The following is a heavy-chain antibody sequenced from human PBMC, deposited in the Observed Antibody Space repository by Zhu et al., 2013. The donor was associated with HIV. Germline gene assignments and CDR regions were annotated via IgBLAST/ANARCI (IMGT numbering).Heavy chain of an antibody. D-gene: IGHD5-12*01. Sequence: QVQLVQSGAEVKKPGSSVKVSCKASGGTFRNFGFSWVRQAPGQGLEWMGGIIPFFGTPNYAQKFQDRVTIMADESTSTGYMELSRLRSEDTAVYFVPGGXVSGFRKHYYYLDVLGQRDHGHRLL. CDR1: GGTFRNFG. V-gene: IGHV1-69*01. CDR3: PGGXVSGFRKHYYYLDV. CDR2: IIPFFGTP. J-gene: IGHJ6*03.